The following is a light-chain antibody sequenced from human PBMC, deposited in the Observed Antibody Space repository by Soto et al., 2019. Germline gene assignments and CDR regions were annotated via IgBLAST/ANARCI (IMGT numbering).Light chain of an antibody. Sequence: EIVLTQSPATLSLSPGERATLSCRASQSVSSYLAWYQQKPGQAPRLLIYVASNRATGIPARFSGSGSGTDFTLTISSLEPEDFAVYYCQQRSNWPPGFTFGPGTKVDIK. V-gene: IGKV3-11*01. CDR1: QSVSSY. CDR2: VAS. J-gene: IGKJ3*01. CDR3: QQRSNWPPGFT.